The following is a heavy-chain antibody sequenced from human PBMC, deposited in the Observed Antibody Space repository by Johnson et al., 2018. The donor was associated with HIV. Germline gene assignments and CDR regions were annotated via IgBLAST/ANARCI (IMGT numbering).Heavy chain of an antibody. D-gene: IGHD6-19*01. V-gene: IGHV3-20*04. CDR2: INLIGGRT. Sequence: VQLVESGGGVVRPGGSLRLSCSASGFTFDDYGMSWVRQAPGKGLEWVSGINLIGGRTGYADSVNGRFTISTDNSTNSLYLHMNTMRAEDTALYYCERVVSVAGAGSRQGAVGAFDMWGQGTMVTVSS. CDR3: ERVVSVAGAGSRQGAVGAFDM. J-gene: IGHJ3*02. CDR1: GFTFDDYG.